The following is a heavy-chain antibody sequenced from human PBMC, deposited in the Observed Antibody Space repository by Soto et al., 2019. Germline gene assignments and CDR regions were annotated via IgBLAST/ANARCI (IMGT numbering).Heavy chain of an antibody. V-gene: IGHV4-34*01. J-gene: IGHJ4*02. CDR2: INHSGST. Sequence: SETLSLTCAVYGGSSSGYYWTWIRQPPGTGLEWIGEINHSGSTNYNPSLKSRVTISVDTSKNQFSLKLTSVTVADTAVYYCARDKITGLFDYWGQGTLVTVSS. D-gene: IGHD2-8*02. CDR3: ARDKITGLFDY. CDR1: GGSSSGYY.